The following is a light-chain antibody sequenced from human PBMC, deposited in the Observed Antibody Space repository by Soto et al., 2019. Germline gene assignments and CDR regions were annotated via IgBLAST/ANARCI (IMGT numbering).Light chain of an antibody. CDR2: GNS. V-gene: IGLV1-40*01. CDR3: QSYDSSLSGWV. CDR1: SSKIGAGYD. Sequence: QSVLTQPPSVSGAPGQRVTISCTESSSKIGAGYDVHWYQQLPGTAPKLLIFGNSNRPSGVPDRFSGSKSGTSASLALTRLQAEDQADYYCQSYDSSLSGWVFGGGTKVTVL. J-gene: IGLJ3*02.